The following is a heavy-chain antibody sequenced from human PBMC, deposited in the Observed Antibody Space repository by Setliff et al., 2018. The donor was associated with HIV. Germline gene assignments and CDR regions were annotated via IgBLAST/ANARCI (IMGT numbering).Heavy chain of an antibody. CDR3: ARKVGVTTYYYSSGSIKSALDV. Sequence: ASVKVSCKASGYAFTTYDINWVRQATGQGLEWMGWMNPKTGNTVYEQNFQGRVTMTRDTSIDTAYMELSSLRSEDTAVYYCARKVGVTTYYYSSGSIKSALDVWGQGTKVTVSS. J-gene: IGHJ6*02. CDR1: GYAFTTYD. V-gene: IGHV1-8*01. CDR2: MNPKTGNT. D-gene: IGHD3-10*01.